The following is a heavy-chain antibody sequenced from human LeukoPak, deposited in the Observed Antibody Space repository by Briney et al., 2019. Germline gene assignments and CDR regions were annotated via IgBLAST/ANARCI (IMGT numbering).Heavy chain of an antibody. CDR1: GYTFTNYR. CDR2: INPSDGTS. Sequence: ASVKVSCKASGYTFTNYRMHWVRQAPGQGLQWMGIINPSDGTSTYAQNFQGRVTMTRDTSTSTVYMELNSLRSEDTAVYYCARRRGYSYGPGYFDYWGQGTLVTVSS. CDR3: ARRRGYSYGPGYFDY. D-gene: IGHD5-18*01. V-gene: IGHV1-46*01. J-gene: IGHJ4*02.